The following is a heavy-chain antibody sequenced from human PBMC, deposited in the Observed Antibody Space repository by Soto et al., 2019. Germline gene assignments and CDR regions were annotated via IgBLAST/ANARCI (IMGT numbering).Heavy chain of an antibody. D-gene: IGHD1-26*01. J-gene: IGHJ6*02. CDR3: ASSGTRRDYYYYYGMDV. V-gene: IGHV1-8*01. CDR2: MNPNSGNT. CDR1: GYTFTSYD. Sequence: RASVKVSCKASGYTFTSYDINWVRQATGQGLEWMGWMNPNSGNTGYAQKFQGRVTMTRNTSISTAYMELSSLRSEDTAVYYCASSGTRRDYYYYYGMDVWGQGTTVTVSS.